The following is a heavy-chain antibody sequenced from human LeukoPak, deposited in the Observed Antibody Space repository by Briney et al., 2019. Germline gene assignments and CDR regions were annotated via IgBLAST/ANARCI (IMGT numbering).Heavy chain of an antibody. CDR3: AGPLHYYGSGSRPRAIDY. CDR1: GGSFSGYY. V-gene: IGHV4-34*01. D-gene: IGHD3-10*01. Sequence: QSSETLSLTCAVYGGSFSGYYWSWIRQPPGKGLEWIGEINHSGSTNYNPSLKSRVTISVDTSKNQFSLKLGSVTAADTAVYYCAGPLHYYGSGSRPRAIDYWGQGTLVTVSS. J-gene: IGHJ4*02. CDR2: INHSGST.